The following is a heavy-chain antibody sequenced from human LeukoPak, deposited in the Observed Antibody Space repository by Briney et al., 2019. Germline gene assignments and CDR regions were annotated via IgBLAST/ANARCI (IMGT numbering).Heavy chain of an antibody. J-gene: IGHJ6*03. CDR2: IIPIFGTA. D-gene: IGHD3-16*02. CDR3: ARYRTPYYYMDV. V-gene: IGHV1-69*06. CDR1: GGTFSSYA. Sequence: SVKVSCKASGGTFSSYAISWVRQAPGQGLEWMGGIIPIFGTANYAQKFQGRVTITADKSTSTAYMELSSLRSEDTAVYYCARYRTPYYYMDVWGKGTTVTVSS.